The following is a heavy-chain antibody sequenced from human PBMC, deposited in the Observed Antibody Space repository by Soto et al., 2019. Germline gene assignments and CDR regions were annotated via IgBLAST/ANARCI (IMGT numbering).Heavy chain of an antibody. Sequence: QVQLQESGPGLVKPSQTLSLTCTVSGGSISSGGYYWSWIRQHPGKGLEWIGYIYYSGSTYYHPSLQRRVTISVDTSKNQFSLKLSSVTAADTAVYYCARWFLRLYGMDVWGQGTTVTVSS. CDR3: ARWFLRLYGMDV. CDR1: GGSISSGGYY. J-gene: IGHJ6*02. CDR2: IYYSGST. D-gene: IGHD3-10*01. V-gene: IGHV4-31*03.